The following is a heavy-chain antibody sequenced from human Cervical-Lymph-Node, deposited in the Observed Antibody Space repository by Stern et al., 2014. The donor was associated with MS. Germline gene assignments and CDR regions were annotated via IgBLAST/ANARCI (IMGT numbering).Heavy chain of an antibody. CDR2: INGGQGDT. D-gene: IGHD6-13*01. CDR1: GYSFSSHA. Sequence: QVQLVQSGAEVRKPGASVKVSCSASGYSFSSHAVHWVRQAPGQRLEWLGWINGGQGDTKYSHKFRGRVTITRDTSASTAYLELSSLTSEDTAVYSCARGSSPMFPFFDYWGQGTLVTVS. CDR3: ARGSSPMFPFFDY. V-gene: IGHV1-3*01. J-gene: IGHJ4*02.